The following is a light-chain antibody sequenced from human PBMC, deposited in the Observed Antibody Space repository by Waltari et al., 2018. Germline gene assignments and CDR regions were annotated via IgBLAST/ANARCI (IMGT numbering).Light chain of an antibody. Sequence: DIVVTQSPLSLPVTPGEPASISCRSSQSLLHSNGYNYLDWYLQKPGQSPQLLIYLGSNRASGVPDRFSGSGSGTDFTLKINRVEAEDVGVYYCMQALQTPAFGQGTKVEIK. CDR2: LGS. J-gene: IGKJ1*01. V-gene: IGKV2-28*01. CDR3: MQALQTPA. CDR1: QSLLHSNGYNY.